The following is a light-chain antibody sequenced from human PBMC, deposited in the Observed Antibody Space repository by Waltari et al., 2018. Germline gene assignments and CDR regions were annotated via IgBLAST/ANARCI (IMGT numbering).Light chain of an antibody. CDR2: SVS. Sequence: DIQMTQSPSPLSASVGDRVTITCRASQKIYTYLNWYQQKAGKAPNLLISSVSTLQSGVPSRFSGSGSGTEFTLTISSLQPEDFATYFCQQSYNTPPMYTFGQGTKLELK. CDR3: QQSYNTPPMYT. V-gene: IGKV1-39*01. CDR1: QKIYTY. J-gene: IGKJ2*01.